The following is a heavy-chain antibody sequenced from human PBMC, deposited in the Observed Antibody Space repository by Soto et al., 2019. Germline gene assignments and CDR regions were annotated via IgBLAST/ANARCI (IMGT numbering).Heavy chain of an antibody. D-gene: IGHD3-22*01. Sequence: QVQLVESGGGVVQPGMSLRLSCAASGLNFRSYGMHWVRQAPGKGLECVAVISYDGSNKYYADSVKGRFTISRDNSKNTLYLQMNSLRAEDTAVYDCAKDRRYYDSSGYPGSYYYYYGMDVWGQGTTVTVSS. CDR1: GLNFRSYG. V-gene: IGHV3-30*18. CDR2: ISYDGSNK. J-gene: IGHJ6*02. CDR3: AKDRRYYDSSGYPGSYYYYYGMDV.